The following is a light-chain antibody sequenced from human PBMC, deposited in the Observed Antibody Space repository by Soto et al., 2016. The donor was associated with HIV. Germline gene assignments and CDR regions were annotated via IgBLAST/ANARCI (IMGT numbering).Light chain of an antibody. CDR1: KLGDKY. V-gene: IGLV3-1*01. CDR2: QDN. J-gene: IGLJ2*01. CDR3: QAWDSSTVV. Sequence: SYELTQPPSVSVSPGQTASITCSGDKLGDKYVCWYQQKPGQSPVLVIYQDNKRPSGIPERFSGSNSGNTATLTISGTQTMDVADYYCQAWDSSTVVFGGGTKLTVL.